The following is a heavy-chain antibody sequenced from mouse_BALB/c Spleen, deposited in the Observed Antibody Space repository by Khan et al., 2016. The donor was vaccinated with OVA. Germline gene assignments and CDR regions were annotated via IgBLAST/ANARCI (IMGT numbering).Heavy chain of an antibody. J-gene: IGHJ1*01. CDR1: GFNIKDTY. CDR3: ARWDWYFDV. CDR2: IDPANGTT. V-gene: IGHV14-3*02. Sequence: VQLQQPGAELVKPGASVKLSCTASGFNIKDTYMHWVKQRPEQGLEWIGRIDPANGTTKYDPKFQGKATTTADTSSHTAYLQHSSLTSEDTAVYYCARWDWYFDVWGAGTTVTVSS.